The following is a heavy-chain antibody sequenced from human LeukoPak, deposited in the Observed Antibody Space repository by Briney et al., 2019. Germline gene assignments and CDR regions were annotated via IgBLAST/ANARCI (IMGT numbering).Heavy chain of an antibody. CDR1: GFTLSAYW. CDR3: ARGDYYDSSGFNY. D-gene: IGHD3-22*01. V-gene: IGHV3-74*03. Sequence: GGSLRLSCAVSGFTLSAYWMHWVRQAPGKGLVWVSRMNTDGSSTLYADSVKGRFTISRDNAKNTLYLQMNSLRAEDTAVYYCARGDYYDSSGFNYWGQGTLVTVSS. J-gene: IGHJ4*02. CDR2: MNTDGSST.